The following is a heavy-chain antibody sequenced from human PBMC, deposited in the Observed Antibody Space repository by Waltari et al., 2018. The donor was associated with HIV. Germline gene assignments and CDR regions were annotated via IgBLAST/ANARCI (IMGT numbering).Heavy chain of an antibody. CDR1: GFRFSDYN. CDR3: ARGPSSGWSWFDP. CDR2: MVSLQNFI. Sequence: EVRLLESGGGLVRPGGSLRLSCAASGFRFSDYNMNWVGQGPGKGVEWVASMVSLQNFIHYADSVKGRFTVSRDNAKNSLYLQMNSLTAEDTAVYYCARGPSSGWSWFDPWGQGTLVTISS. J-gene: IGHJ5*02. D-gene: IGHD6-19*01. V-gene: IGHV3-21*01.